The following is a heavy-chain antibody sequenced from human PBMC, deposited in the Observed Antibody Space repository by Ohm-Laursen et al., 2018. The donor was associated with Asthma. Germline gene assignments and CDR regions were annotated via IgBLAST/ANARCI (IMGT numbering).Heavy chain of an antibody. CDR1: GDSINSGNNY. V-gene: IGHV4-31*03. Sequence: SQTLSLTCTVSGDSINSGNNYWSWIRQHPGKGLEWIGHIYYSGLTYSNPSLRSRVIISVDTSKNQFSLNLTSVTAADTAVYYCARGAFYYESTGYYFFDHWGQGALVTVSS. CDR2: IYYSGLT. D-gene: IGHD3-22*01. J-gene: IGHJ4*02. CDR3: ARGAFYYESTGYYFFDH.